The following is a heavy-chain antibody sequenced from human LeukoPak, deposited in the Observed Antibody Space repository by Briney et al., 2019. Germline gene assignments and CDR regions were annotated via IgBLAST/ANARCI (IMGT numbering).Heavy chain of an antibody. D-gene: IGHD2-21*02. CDR2: VHPSEGT. J-gene: IGHJ3*02. CDR1: GGSVSHSNW. V-gene: IGHV4-4*02. CDR3: ASLSAHLCGGDCTDAFDI. Sequence: SETLSLTCAVSGGSVSHSNWWTWVRQSPGKGLEWIGEVHPSEGTNYNPSLKSRVTISLDKSKNQFSLELSSVTAADTAVYYCASLSAHLCGGDCTDAFDIWGQGTMVTVSS.